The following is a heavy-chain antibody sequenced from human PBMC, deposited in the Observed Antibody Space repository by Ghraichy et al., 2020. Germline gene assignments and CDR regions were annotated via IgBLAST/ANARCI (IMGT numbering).Heavy chain of an antibody. D-gene: IGHD3-16*01. J-gene: IGHJ3*01. Sequence: SETLSLTCTVSGGSISNYYWSWIRQPPGKALEWIGYVYYSGSTNYNPSLKSRVTISIDTPKNQFFLKLSSMTAADTAVYYCARGDGGNAFDFWGQGTMVTVSS. CDR1: GGSISNYY. V-gene: IGHV4-59*01. CDR3: ARGDGGNAFDF. CDR2: VYYSGST.